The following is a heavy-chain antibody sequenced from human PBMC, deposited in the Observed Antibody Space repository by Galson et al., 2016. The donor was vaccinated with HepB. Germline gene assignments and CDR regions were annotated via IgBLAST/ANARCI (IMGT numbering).Heavy chain of an antibody. CDR2: IYYSGNT. CDR3: ARHWYNYDSTNYYGEEYNWFDP. D-gene: IGHD3-22*01. Sequence: SETLSLTCTVSDDSISSPSYYWGWIRQPPGKGLEWIGSIYYSGNTYNNPSLKSRVTISIDTSKNQFSLKLSSVTAADTAVYYCARHWYNYDSTNYYGEEYNWFDPWGHGTLVTVSS. V-gene: IGHV4-39*01. J-gene: IGHJ5*02. CDR1: DDSISSPSYY.